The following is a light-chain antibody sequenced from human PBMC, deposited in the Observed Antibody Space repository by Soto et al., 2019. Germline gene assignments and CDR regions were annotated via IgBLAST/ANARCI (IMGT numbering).Light chain of an antibody. V-gene: IGKV3-20*01. CDR3: QQYGSSPPWT. Sequence: ELVLTQSPGTLSLSPGERATLSCRASQSVRSSYLAWYQQKPGQAPRLLIYGASSRATGIPDRFSGSGSGTDFTLTISRLEPEDFAVYYWQQYGSSPPWTCGQGTKVEIK. CDR1: QSVRSSY. J-gene: IGKJ1*01. CDR2: GAS.